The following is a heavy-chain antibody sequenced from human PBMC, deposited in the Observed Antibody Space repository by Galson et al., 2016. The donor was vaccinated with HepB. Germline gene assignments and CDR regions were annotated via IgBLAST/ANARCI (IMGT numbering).Heavy chain of an antibody. V-gene: IGHV3-53*04. CDR2: IYSGGSR. D-gene: IGHD3-10*01. CDR1: GLTVSANY. Sequence: SLRLSCAASGLTVSANYMSWVRQAPGKGLEWVSVIYSGGSRYYADFVKGRFTISRHNSNNTLYLQMNSLRPEDTALYYCAKDLSRGSGSYYSRYYYYGVDVWGRGTTVTVSS. J-gene: IGHJ6*02. CDR3: AKDLSRGSGSYYSRYYYYGVDV.